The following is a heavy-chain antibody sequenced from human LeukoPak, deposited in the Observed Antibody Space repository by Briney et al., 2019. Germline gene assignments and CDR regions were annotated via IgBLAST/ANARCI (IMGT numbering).Heavy chain of an antibody. J-gene: IGHJ5*02. V-gene: IGHV4-30-4*07. CDR2: IYYSGGT. CDR1: GGSISSGGYS. Sequence: PSQTLSLTCAVSGGSISSGGYSWSWIRQPPGKGLEWIGYIYYSGGTYYNPSLKSRVTISVDTSKNQFSLKLSSVTAADTAVYYCARSRVAYYYGSGSYCWFDPWGQGTLVTVSS. CDR3: ARSRVAYYYGSGSYCWFDP. D-gene: IGHD3-10*01.